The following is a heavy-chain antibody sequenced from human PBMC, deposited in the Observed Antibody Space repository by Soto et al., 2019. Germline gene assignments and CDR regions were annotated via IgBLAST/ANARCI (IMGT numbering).Heavy chain of an antibody. CDR3: ARGSGSGSYYNGQHLPFAP. CDR2: IYTSRTT. D-gene: IGHD3-10*01. V-gene: IGHV4-61*01. J-gene: IGHJ5*02. Sequence: SEPLSLTWSVSDGYCVGGSYYWFLLRQHPWKGVDWILYIYTSRTTYYNPSLRSRVTISVDTSKNQFSLKLSSATAADTAVYYCARGSGSGSYYNGQHLPFAPWGQGTLVTVSS. CDR1: DGYCVGGSYY.